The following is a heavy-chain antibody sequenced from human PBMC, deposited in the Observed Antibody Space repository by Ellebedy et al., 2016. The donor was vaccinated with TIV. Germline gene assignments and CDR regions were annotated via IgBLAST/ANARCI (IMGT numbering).Heavy chain of an antibody. D-gene: IGHD3-9*01. J-gene: IGHJ6*02. CDR1: GFTFSRYW. CDR3: AKEAYDIMTGSQMYGMDV. V-gene: IGHV3-7*01. CDR2: INQEGSEK. Sequence: GESLKISCAASGFTFSRYWMSWVRQAPGKGLEWVANINQEGSEKYYADSVKGRFSISRDNSENTLYVQMNTLRAEDTAVYYCAKEAYDIMTGSQMYGMDVWGQGTTVTVSS.